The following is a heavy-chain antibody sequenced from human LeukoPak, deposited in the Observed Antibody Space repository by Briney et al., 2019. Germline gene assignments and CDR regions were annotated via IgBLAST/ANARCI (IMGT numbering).Heavy chain of an antibody. J-gene: IGHJ4*02. D-gene: IGHD3-22*01. CDR2: MTSSSSAI. CDR3: AKAPYYDSSGYYGGWGDY. CDR1: GFTFSSYN. Sequence: GGSLRLSCAASGFTFSSYNMNWVRQAPGKGLEWVSYMTSSSSAIYYADSVKGRFTISRDNSKNTLYLQMNSLRAEDTAVYYCAKAPYYDSSGYYGGWGDYWGQGTLVTVSS. V-gene: IGHV3-48*01.